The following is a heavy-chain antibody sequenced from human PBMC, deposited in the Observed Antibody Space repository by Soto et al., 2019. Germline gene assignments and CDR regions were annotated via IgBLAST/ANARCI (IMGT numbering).Heavy chain of an antibody. J-gene: IGHJ4*02. Sequence: GWSLRLSCASSVFTFLSYAMHWVRRAPGKGLEWVAVISYDGSNKYYADSVKGRFTISRDNSKNTLYLQMNSLRAEDTAVYYCASSMYSSSWYVYWGQGTLVTVSS. CDR1: VFTFLSYA. CDR2: ISYDGSNK. CDR3: ASSMYSSSWYVY. V-gene: IGHV3-30-3*01. D-gene: IGHD6-13*01.